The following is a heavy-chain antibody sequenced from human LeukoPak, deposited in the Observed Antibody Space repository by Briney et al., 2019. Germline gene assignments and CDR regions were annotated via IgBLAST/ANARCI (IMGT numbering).Heavy chain of an antibody. CDR2: ISSSSSYI. CDR1: GFTFSSYS. V-gene: IGHV3-21*01. Sequence: PGGSLRLSCAASGFTFSSYSMNWVRQAPGKGLEWVSSISSSSSYIYYADSVKGRFTISRDNAKNSLYLQMNSLRAEDTAVYYCARDQRYSSGWLVYWGQGTLVTVSS. J-gene: IGHJ4*02. CDR3: ARDQRYSSGWLVY. D-gene: IGHD6-19*01.